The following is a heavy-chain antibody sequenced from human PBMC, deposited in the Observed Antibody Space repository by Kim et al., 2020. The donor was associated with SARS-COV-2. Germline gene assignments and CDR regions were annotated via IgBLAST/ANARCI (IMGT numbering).Heavy chain of an antibody. V-gene: IGHV3-7*01. J-gene: IGHJ6*02. CDR3: AREMYLPYDSDYYYRGLDV. Sequence: GGSLRLSCAVSGFTFSYSWMSWVRQAPGKGLEWVANINQDGTQKYYVASVRGRFTISRDNVKNSLYLQMNGLRVEDTAVYYCAREMYLPYDSDYYYRGLDVWGQGTTVTVFS. CDR1: GFTFSYSW. D-gene: IGHD3-3*01. CDR2: INQDGTQK.